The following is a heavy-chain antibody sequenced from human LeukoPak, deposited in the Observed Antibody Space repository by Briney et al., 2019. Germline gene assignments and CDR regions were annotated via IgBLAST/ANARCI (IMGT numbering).Heavy chain of an antibody. CDR1: GYTFTGYY. CDR2: INPNSGGT. J-gene: IGHJ3*02. Sequence: GASVKVSCKASGYTFTGYYMHWVRQAPGNGLEWMGWINPNSGGTNYAQKFQGRVTMTRDTSISTAYMELSRLRSDDTAVYYCARDLVPAAMDAFDIWGQGTMVTVSS. CDR3: ARDLVPAAMDAFDI. D-gene: IGHD2-2*01. V-gene: IGHV1-2*02.